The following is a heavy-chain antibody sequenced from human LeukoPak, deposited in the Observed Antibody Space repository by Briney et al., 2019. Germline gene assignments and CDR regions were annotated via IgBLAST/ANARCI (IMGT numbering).Heavy chain of an antibody. J-gene: IGHJ6*04. CDR1: GFTFSDYY. D-gene: IGHD6-13*01. CDR2: ISSSSSYT. V-gene: IGHV3-11*06. Sequence: GALRLSCAASGFTFSDYYMSWIRQAPGKGLEWVSYISSSSSYTNYADSVKGRFTISRDNAKNSLYLQMNSLRAEDMAVYYCARQNSSSWYHYYYYYYGMDVWGKGTTVTVSS. CDR3: ARQNSSSWYHYYYYYYGMDV.